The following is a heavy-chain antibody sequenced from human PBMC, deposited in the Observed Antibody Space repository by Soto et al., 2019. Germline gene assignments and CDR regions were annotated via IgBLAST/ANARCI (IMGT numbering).Heavy chain of an antibody. V-gene: IGHV3-23*01. Sequence: GGSLRLSCAASGFTFISYAMSWVLQAPGKGLEWVSGISGSGDSTYYADSVKGRFTISRDNSKNTLYLQMNSLRAEDTAVYYCAKGVPGIAVAGTGYFQHWGQGTLVTVSS. D-gene: IGHD6-19*01. CDR1: GFTFISYA. J-gene: IGHJ1*01. CDR2: ISGSGDST. CDR3: AKGVPGIAVAGTGYFQH.